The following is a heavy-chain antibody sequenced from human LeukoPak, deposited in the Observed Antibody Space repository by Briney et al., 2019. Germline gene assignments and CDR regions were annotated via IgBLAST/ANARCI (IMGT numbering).Heavy chain of an antibody. D-gene: IGHD2-2*01. CDR2: ISGSGNRA. J-gene: IGHJ4*02. CDR1: RFTFSTYG. CDR3: AKSVVVPAYFDY. V-gene: IGHV3-23*01. Sequence: PGGTLRLSCAASRFTFSTYGMNWVRQTPGKGLEWVSAISGSGNRAYHADSVKGRFTISRDNSKNTLYLQMNSLRAEDTAVYYCAKSVVVPAYFDYWGQGTLVTVSS.